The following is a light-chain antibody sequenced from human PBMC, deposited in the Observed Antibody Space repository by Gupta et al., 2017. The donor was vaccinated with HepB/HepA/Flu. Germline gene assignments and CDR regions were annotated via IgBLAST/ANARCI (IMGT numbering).Light chain of an antibody. CDR3: QSYDSSLSVV. CDR1: SSNIGAGYD. J-gene: IGLJ2*01. V-gene: IGLV1-40*01. Sequence: QSVLTQPPSVYGAPGQRVTISCTGNSSNIGAGYDVHWYQQLPGTAPKLLIYGNSNRPSGVPDRFSGSKSGTAASLAITGLQAEDEADYYCQSYDSSLSVVFGGGTKLTVL. CDR2: GNS.